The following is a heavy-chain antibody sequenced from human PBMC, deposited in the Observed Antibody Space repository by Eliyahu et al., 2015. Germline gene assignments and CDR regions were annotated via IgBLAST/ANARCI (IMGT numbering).Heavy chain of an antibody. CDR2: LFPNDEK. Sequence: HVTLKESGPVLLKPTETLTXTCTVXXFSLTNGRMGVSWIRQPPGKALERLAHLFPNDEKSYQTSLQSRLTISKDTSKSQVVLTMTNMDPVDTGTYFCARILGYSGTRRGYYFDDWGQGTLVTVSS. D-gene: IGHD5-12*01. J-gene: IGHJ4*02. V-gene: IGHV2-26*01. CDR3: ARILGYSGTRRGYYFDD. CDR1: XFSLTNGRMG.